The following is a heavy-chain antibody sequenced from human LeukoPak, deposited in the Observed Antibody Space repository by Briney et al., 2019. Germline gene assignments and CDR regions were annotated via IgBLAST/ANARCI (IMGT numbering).Heavy chain of an antibody. CDR2: TWYDGSNK. D-gene: IGHD3-22*01. V-gene: IGHV3-33*06. Sequence: GGSLRLSCAASGFTFSSYGMHWVRQAPGKGLEWVAVTWYDGSNKYYADSVKGRFTISRDNSKNTLYLQMNSLRAEDTAVYYCAKTSGYPPQDYYMDVWGKGTTVTVSS. CDR1: GFTFSSYG. CDR3: AKTSGYPPQDYYMDV. J-gene: IGHJ6*03.